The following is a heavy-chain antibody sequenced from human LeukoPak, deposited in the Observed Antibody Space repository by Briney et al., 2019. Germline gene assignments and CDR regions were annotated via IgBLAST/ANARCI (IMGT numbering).Heavy chain of an antibody. CDR3: VKESPPRYSGSPPAY. CDR2: INKDGGEK. CDR1: GFTFSSYW. Sequence: GGSLRLSCAASGFTFSSYWMSWVRQAPGKGLEWVANINKDGGEKYYVDSVKGRFTISRDNAKNSLYLQINSLRADDTAVYYCVKESPPRYSGSPPAYWGQGTLVTVSS. D-gene: IGHD1-26*01. J-gene: IGHJ4*02. V-gene: IGHV3-7*03.